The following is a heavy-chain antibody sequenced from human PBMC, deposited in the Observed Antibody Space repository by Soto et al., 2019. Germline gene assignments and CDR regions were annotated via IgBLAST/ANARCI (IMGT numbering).Heavy chain of an antibody. D-gene: IGHD6-13*01. J-gene: IGHJ6*02. Sequence: GESLKISCKGSGYSFTSYWISWVRQMPGKGLDWMGRIDPSDSYTNYSPSFQGHVTISADKSISTAYLQWSSLKASDTAMSYCARREDSSSWYGYYYYGMDVWGQGTTVTVSS. V-gene: IGHV5-10-1*01. CDR3: ARREDSSSWYGYYYYGMDV. CDR1: GYSFTSYW. CDR2: IDPSDSYT.